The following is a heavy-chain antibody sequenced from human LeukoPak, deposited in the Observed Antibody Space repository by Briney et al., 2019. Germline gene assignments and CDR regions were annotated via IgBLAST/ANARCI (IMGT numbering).Heavy chain of an antibody. J-gene: IGHJ4*02. CDR1: GGSISSNNW. CDR3: ASWLVVTAITDPWVDY. Sequence: PSGTLSLTCAVSGGSISSNNWWDWVRQPPGKGLEWIGEIYHSGSPNYNPSLKSRVTISVDKSRNHFSLNLSSVTAADTAVYYCASWLVVTAITDPWVDYWGQGTLVTVSS. D-gene: IGHD2-21*02. V-gene: IGHV4-4*02. CDR2: IYHSGSP.